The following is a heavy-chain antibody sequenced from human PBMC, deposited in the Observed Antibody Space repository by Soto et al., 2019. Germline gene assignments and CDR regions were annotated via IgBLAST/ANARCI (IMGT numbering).Heavy chain of an antibody. CDR3: ARDQVVVAATPPRIPPIDYYYYGMDV. CDR2: ISYDGSNK. Sequence: PGGSLRLSCAASGFTFSSYAMHWVRQAPGKGLEWVAVISYDGSNKYYADSVKGRFTISGDNSKNTLYLQMNSLRAEDTAVYYCARDQVVVAATPPRIPPIDYYYYGMDVWGQGTTVTVSS. CDR1: GFTFSSYA. D-gene: IGHD2-15*01. J-gene: IGHJ6*02. V-gene: IGHV3-30-3*01.